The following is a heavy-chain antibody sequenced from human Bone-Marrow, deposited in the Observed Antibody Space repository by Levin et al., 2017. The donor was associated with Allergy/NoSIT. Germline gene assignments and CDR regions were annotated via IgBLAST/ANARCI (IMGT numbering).Heavy chain of an antibody. CDR2: ISGSGDNT. Sequence: GESLKISCAASGFTFTSYAMTWVRQAPGKGLEWVSTISGSGDNTYYEESVKGRFTISRDISKKTLYLQMNSLRAEDTAIYYCAKDMVSLYYYGSGKFDSWGQGTLVTVSS. CDR3: AKDMVSLYYYGSGKFDS. CDR1: GFTFTSYA. J-gene: IGHJ4*02. D-gene: IGHD3-10*01. V-gene: IGHV3-23*01.